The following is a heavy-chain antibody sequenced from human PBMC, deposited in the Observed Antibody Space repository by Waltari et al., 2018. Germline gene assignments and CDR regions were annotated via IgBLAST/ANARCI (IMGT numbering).Heavy chain of an antibody. CDR1: GFTFSSYS. V-gene: IGHV3-21*01. D-gene: IGHD3-22*01. Sequence: EVQLVESGGGLVKPGGSLRLSCAASGFTFSSYSMNWVRQAPGKGLEWVSSISSSSSYIYYADSVKGRFTISRDNAKNSLYLQMNSLRAEDTAVYYCARDVVVFDEPVVITSAPFDYWGQGTLVTVSS. CDR2: ISSSSSYI. CDR3: ARDVVVFDEPVVITSAPFDY. J-gene: IGHJ4*02.